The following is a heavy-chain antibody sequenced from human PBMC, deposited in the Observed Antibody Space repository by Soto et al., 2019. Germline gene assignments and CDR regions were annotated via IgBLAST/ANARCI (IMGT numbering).Heavy chain of an antibody. CDR3: ASSSMRGHRHLMVDAFDI. J-gene: IGHJ3*02. CDR1: GFTFSSYA. V-gene: IGHV3-30-3*01. D-gene: IGHD2-2*01. CDR2: ISYDGSNK. Sequence: GGSLRLSCAASGFTFSSYAMHWVRQAPGKGLEWVAVISYDGSNKYYADSVKGRFTISRDNSKNTLYLQMNSLRAEDTAVYYCASSSMRGHRHLMVDAFDIWGQGTMVTVSS.